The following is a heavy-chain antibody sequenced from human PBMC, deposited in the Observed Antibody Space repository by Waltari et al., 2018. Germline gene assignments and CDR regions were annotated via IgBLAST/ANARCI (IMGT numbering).Heavy chain of an antibody. V-gene: IGHV1-46*01. CDR1: GYTFTSFY. CDR2: IIPSGAST. Sequence: QVQLVQSGAEVKKPGASVKVSCKASGYTFTSFYMHWVRQAPGQGLEWMGRIIPSGASTGYARKFQGRVTFTRDTSTGTVYMELSRLTSDDTAVYYCARDFAYQGDYGAPDYRGQGTPVTVSS. J-gene: IGHJ4*02. CDR3: ARDFAYQGDYGAPDY. D-gene: IGHD4-17*01.